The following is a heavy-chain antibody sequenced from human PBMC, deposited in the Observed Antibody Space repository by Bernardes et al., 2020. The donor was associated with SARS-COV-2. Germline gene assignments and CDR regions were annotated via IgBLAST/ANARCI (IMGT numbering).Heavy chain of an antibody. J-gene: IGHJ6*02. D-gene: IGHD5-18*01. Sequence: GGSLRVWCVASGFTFSSYGMHWVRQAPGKGLEWVAVIWYDGSNKYYADSVKGRFTISRDNSKNTLYLQMNSLRAEDTAVYYCARDGGYSYGDGNYYYYGMDVWGQGTTVTVSS. CDR2: IWYDGSNK. CDR1: GFTFSSYG. V-gene: IGHV3-33*08. CDR3: ARDGGYSYGDGNYYYYGMDV.